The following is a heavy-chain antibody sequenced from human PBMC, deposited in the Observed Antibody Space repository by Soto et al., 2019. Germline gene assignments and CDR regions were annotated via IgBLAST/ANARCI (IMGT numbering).Heavy chain of an antibody. CDR1: EGIFNTYA. J-gene: IGHJ4*02. D-gene: IGHD3-10*01. CDR2: IIPIFGTP. V-gene: IGHV1-69*01. Sequence: QVQLVQSGAEVKKPGSSVKVPGRASEGIFNTYAISCLRGAPGQGLKWRGGIIPIFGTPNYAQRFQGRVTITADESTSTAYMELSRLRSEDTAVYYCARDRDDYGSGNYYNRIDFWGQGTLVTVSS. CDR3: ARDRDDYGSGNYYNRIDF.